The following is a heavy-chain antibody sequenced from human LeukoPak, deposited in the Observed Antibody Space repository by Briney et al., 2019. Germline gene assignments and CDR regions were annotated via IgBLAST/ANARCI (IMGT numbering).Heavy chain of an antibody. J-gene: IGHJ6*02. CDR1: GFTFSSYW. Sequence: GGSLRLSCAASGFTFSSYWMSWARQAPGKGLEWVANIKQDGSEKTYVDSVKGRFTISRDNAKNSLYLQMNSLRAEDTAVYYCARDRWAILTGSENYYFYGMDVWGQGTTVTVSS. V-gene: IGHV3-7*01. CDR3: ARDRWAILTGSENYYFYGMDV. CDR2: IKQDGSEK. D-gene: IGHD3-9*01.